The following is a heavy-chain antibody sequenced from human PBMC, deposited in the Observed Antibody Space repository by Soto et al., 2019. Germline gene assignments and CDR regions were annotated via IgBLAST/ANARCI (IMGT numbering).Heavy chain of an antibody. J-gene: IGHJ6*03. CDR1: GFTFSSYS. Sequence: EVQLVESGGGLVQPGGSLRLSCAASGFTFSSYSMNWVRQAPGKGLEWVSYISSSSSTIYYADSVKGRFTISRDNAKKSLYLQMNSLRAEDTAVYYCARAAVPAASHPIGGEPPNTKNRGSYMDVWGKGTTVTVSS. CDR2: ISSSSSTI. CDR3: ARAAVPAASHPIGGEPPNTKNRGSYMDV. V-gene: IGHV3-48*01. D-gene: IGHD2-2*01.